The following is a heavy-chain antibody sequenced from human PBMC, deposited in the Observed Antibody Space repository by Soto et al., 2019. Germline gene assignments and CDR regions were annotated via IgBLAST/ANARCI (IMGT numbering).Heavy chain of an antibody. D-gene: IGHD7-27*01. CDR1: GGAIDSGGYY. J-gene: IGHJ6*02. CDR2: IYYSGST. V-gene: IGHV4-31*03. CDR3: ARVGTSYARRALHV. Sequence: SGTLSLTCNVSGGAIDSGGYYWCWIRQHPGKGLEWIGYIYYSGSTYYNPSLKSRVSISIDTSKNQFSLELISVTAADTAVYYCARVGTSYARRALHVWGQGTTVTVCS.